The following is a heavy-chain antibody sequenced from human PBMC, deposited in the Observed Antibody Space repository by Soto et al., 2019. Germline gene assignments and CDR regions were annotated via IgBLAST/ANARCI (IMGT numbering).Heavy chain of an antibody. CDR1: GYTFTSYA. J-gene: IGHJ4*02. CDR3: ARDMGFGLSDY. V-gene: IGHV1-3*01. D-gene: IGHD3-10*01. CDR2: INAGNGNT. Sequence: ASVKVSCKASGYTFTSYAMHWVRQAPGERLEWMGWINAGNGNTKYSQKFQGRVTITRDTSASTAYMELSSLRSEDTAVYYCARDMGFGLSDYWGQGTLVTVSS.